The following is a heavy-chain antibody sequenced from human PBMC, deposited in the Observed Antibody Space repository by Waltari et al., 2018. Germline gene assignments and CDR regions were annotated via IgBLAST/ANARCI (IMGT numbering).Heavy chain of an antibody. CDR1: GGSISSRSYY. Sequence: QLQLQESGPGLVKPSETLSLTCTVSGGSISSRSYYWGWIRQPPGKGLEWIGSIYYSGSTYYNPSLKGRVTISVDTSRNQFSLKLSSVTAADTAVYYCARQRGAVRGVMSEFDYWGQGTLVTVSS. V-gene: IGHV4-39*01. CDR2: IYYSGST. CDR3: ARQRGAVRGVMSEFDY. D-gene: IGHD3-10*01. J-gene: IGHJ4*02.